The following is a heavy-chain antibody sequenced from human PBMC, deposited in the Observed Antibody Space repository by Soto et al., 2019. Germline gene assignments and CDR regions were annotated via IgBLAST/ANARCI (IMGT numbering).Heavy chain of an antibody. Sequence: QITLKESSPALVKPTQTLTLTCSFSGFSLSTSAVGVGWIRQPPGKALEWLALIYWDGDKRYSPSLKSRLTITKDTSKNQVVLTMTHMDPVDIATYFCVHSRGSPQYYYYYSLDLWGQGTTVTVSS. V-gene: IGHV2-5*02. J-gene: IGHJ6*02. D-gene: IGHD1-26*01. CDR3: VHSRGSPQYYYYYSLDL. CDR1: GFSLSTSAVG. CDR2: IYWDGDK.